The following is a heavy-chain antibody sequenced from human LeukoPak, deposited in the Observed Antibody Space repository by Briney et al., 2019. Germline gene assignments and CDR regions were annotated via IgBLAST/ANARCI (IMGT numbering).Heavy chain of an antibody. D-gene: IGHD3-22*01. CDR2: IYWDDDK. Sequence: NGSGPTLVKPTQTLTLTCTFSGFSLSTRGVGVGWIRQPPGRALEWLALIYWDDDKRFSPSLRSRLTITKDTSKNQVVLTMTNMDPSVTATYYCARRRTDSSGRYWYFDLWGRGTLVTVSS. CDR1: GFSLSTRGVG. CDR3: ARRRTDSSGRYWYFDL. J-gene: IGHJ2*01. V-gene: IGHV2-5*02.